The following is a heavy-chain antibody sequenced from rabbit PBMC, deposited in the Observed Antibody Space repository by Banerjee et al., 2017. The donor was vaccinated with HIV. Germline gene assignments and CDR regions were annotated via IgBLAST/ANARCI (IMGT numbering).Heavy chain of an antibody. CDR3: ARDAGGDGYSNDL. CDR1: GFSFSSGYY. CDR2: IGTGSGSA. D-gene: IGHD7-1*01. Sequence: QEQLEESGGDLVKPGASLTLTCKASGFSFSSGYYMCWVRQAPGKGLEWIGCIGTGSGSAYYANWAKGRFTISKTSSTTVTLQMTSLTAADTATYFCARDAGGDGYSNDLWGPGTLVTVS. V-gene: IGHV1S45*01. J-gene: IGHJ4*01.